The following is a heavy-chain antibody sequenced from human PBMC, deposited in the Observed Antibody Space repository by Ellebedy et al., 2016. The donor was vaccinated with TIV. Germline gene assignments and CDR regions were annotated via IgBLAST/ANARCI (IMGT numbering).Heavy chain of an antibody. CDR2: ISSSSSYI. J-gene: IGHJ5*02. V-gene: IGHV3-21*04. Sequence: GESLKISXAASGFTFSSYSMNWVRQAPGKGLEWVSSISSSSSYIYYADSVKGRFTTSRDNAKNSLYLQMNSLRAEDTAVYYCARDSIVGATYFSAWGQGTLVTVSS. D-gene: IGHD1-26*01. CDR1: GFTFSSYS. CDR3: ARDSIVGATYFSA.